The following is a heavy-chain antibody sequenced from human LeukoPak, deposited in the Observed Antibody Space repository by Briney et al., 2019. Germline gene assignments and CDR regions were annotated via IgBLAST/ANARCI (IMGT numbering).Heavy chain of an antibody. CDR2: ISAYNGKT. CDR3: ARGRIRPQYYFDY. J-gene: IGHJ4*02. D-gene: IGHD2-15*01. CDR1: GYSFTSYG. V-gene: IGHV1-18*01. Sequence: ASVKVSCKASGYSFTSYGLNWVRQAPGQGLEWMGWISAYNGKTFYAEKFQGRVTMTRDTSTNTAYMELRSLGSGDTAVYYCARGRIRPQYYFDYWGQGTLVTVSS.